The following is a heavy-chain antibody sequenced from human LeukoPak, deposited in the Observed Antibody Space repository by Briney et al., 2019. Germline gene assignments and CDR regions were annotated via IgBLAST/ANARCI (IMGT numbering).Heavy chain of an antibody. V-gene: IGHV1-69*04. CDR3: AREIAGRGSSDDAFDI. Sequence: GASVKVSCKASGGTFSSYAISWVRQAPGQGLKWMGRIIPILGIANYAQKFQGRVTITADKSTSTAYMELSSLRSEDTAVYYCAREIAGRGSSDDAFDIWGQGTMVTVSS. CDR2: IIPILGIA. J-gene: IGHJ3*02. CDR1: GGTFSSYA. D-gene: IGHD1-26*01.